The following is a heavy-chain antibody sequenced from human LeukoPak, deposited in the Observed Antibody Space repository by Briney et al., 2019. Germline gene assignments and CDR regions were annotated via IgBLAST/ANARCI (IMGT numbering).Heavy chain of an antibody. D-gene: IGHD1-26*01. J-gene: IGHJ4*02. Sequence: GGSLRLSCAASGFTFSSYWMFWVRQAPGKGLEWEATIKGDGSDKYYVDSVKGRFTISRDNAKNSLFLQMNSLRAEDTAVYYCARDGGHSADYWGQGTQVTVSS. CDR1: GFTFSSYW. CDR3: ARDGGHSADY. V-gene: IGHV3-7*01. CDR2: IKGDGSDK.